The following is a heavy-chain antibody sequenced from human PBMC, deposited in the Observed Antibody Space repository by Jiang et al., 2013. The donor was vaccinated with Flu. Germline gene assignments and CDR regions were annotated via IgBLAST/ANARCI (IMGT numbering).Heavy chain of an antibody. Sequence: GAEVKKPGESLKISCKGSGYSFTSYWIGWVRQMPGKGLEWMGIIYPGDSDTRYSPSFQGQVTISADKSISTAYLQWSSLKASDTAMYYCARERGANSGYDYYYGMDVWGQGTTVTVSS. J-gene: IGHJ6*02. CDR2: IYPGDSDT. CDR3: ARERGANSGYDYYYGMDV. V-gene: IGHV5-51*01. CDR1: GYSFTSYW. D-gene: IGHD5-12*01.